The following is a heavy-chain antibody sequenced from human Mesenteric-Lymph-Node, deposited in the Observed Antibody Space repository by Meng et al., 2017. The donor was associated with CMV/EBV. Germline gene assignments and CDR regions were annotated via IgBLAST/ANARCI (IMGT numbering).Heavy chain of an antibody. CDR2: ISANNGNT. J-gene: IGHJ4*02. CDR1: GYTFTRYG. D-gene: IGHD3-10*01. V-gene: IGHV1-18*04. CDR3: ARAASRGYFDY. Sequence: SCNASGYTFTRYGISWVRQAPGQGLEWMGWISANNGNTNYAQKLQGRVTMTTDTSTSKAYMELRSLRSDDTAVYYCARAASRGYFDYWGQGTLVTVSS.